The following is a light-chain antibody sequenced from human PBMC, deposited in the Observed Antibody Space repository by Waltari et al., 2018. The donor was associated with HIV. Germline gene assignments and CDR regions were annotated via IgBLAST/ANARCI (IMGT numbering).Light chain of an antibody. CDR3: QQYNSYSYT. Sequence: DLQMTQSPSTLSAYVGDRVNITCRSSQSISSWLAWYQQKPGKAPKLLIYKSSSLESGVPSMFSGSGSGTEFTLTISSLQPDDSATYYCQQYNSYSYTFGQGTKLEIK. CDR1: QSISSW. J-gene: IGKJ2*01. CDR2: KSS. V-gene: IGKV1-5*03.